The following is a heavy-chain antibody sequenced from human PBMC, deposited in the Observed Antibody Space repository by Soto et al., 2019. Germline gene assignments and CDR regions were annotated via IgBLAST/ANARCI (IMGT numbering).Heavy chain of an antibody. CDR3: ARLPGSLYYDSSGYRTDY. J-gene: IGHJ4*02. CDR1: GGSISSSSYY. CDR2: IYYSGST. D-gene: IGHD3-22*01. V-gene: IGHV4-39*01. Sequence: SETLSLTCTVSGGSISSSSYYWGWIRQPPGKGLEWIGSIYYSGSTYYNPSLKSRVTISVDTSKNQFSLKLSSVTAADTAVYYCARLPGSLYYDSSGYRTDYWGQGTLVTVSS.